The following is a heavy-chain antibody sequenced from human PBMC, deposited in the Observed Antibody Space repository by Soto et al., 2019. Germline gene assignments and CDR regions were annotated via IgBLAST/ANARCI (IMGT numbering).Heavy chain of an antibody. CDR2: IKQDGSEK. CDR1: GFTFSSYW. J-gene: IGHJ6*02. D-gene: IGHD4-17*01. V-gene: IGHV3-7*01. CDR3: AREDYGDYGYYYGMDV. Sequence: PGGSLRLSCAASGFTFSSYWMSWVRQAPGKGLEWVANIKQDGSEKYYVDSVKGRFTISRDNSKNTLYLQMNSLRAEDTAVYYCAREDYGDYGYYYGMDVWGQGTTVTVSS.